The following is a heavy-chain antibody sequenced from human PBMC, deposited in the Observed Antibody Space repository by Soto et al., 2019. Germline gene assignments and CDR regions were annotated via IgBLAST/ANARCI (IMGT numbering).Heavy chain of an antibody. J-gene: IGHJ5*02. CDR2: ISGIGGST. D-gene: IGHD3-3*01. CDR1: GITFSRYA. CDR3: AKGGLTYYDFWSGPDNWFDP. V-gene: IGHV3-23*01. Sequence: GAPRLSWAASGITFSRYAKGLGHPAPGKGLGLVSAISGIGGSTYYADSVKGRFTISRDNSKNTLYLQMNSLSAEDTAVYYCAKGGLTYYDFWSGPDNWFDPWGQGTLVTVSS.